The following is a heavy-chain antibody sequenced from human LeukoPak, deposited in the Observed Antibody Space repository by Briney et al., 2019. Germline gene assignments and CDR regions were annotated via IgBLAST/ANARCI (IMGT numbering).Heavy chain of an antibody. CDR3: TTDLSELDDSGYYAKYFHH. CDR2: LKCKTHGGTI. V-gene: IGHV3-15*01. J-gene: IGHJ1*01. D-gene: IGHD3-22*01. CDR1: GFTFSKVW. Sequence: GGSLRLSCAASGFTFSKVWMSWVRQAPGKGLEWVGRLKCKTHGGTIDYAAPVKGRFTISRDDSKDTLFLQMNSLKTEDTAVYYCTTDLSELDDSGYYAKYFHHWGQGTLVSASS.